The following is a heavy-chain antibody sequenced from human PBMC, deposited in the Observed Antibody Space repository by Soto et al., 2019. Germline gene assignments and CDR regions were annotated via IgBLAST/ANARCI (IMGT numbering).Heavy chain of an antibody. D-gene: IGHD2-2*01. CDR3: ARRYCSSTSCSVYYFDY. CDR1: GYSFTSYW. Sequence: LGESLKISCKGSGYSFTSYWIGWVRQMPGKGLEWMGIIYPGDSDTRYSPSFQGQVTISADKSISTAYLQWSSLKASDTAMYYCARRYCSSTSCSVYYFDYWGQGTLVTVSS. CDR2: IYPGDSDT. J-gene: IGHJ4*02. V-gene: IGHV5-51*01.